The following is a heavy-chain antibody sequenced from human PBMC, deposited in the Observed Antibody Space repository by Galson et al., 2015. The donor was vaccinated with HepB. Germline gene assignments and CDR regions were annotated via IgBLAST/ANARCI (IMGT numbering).Heavy chain of an antibody. V-gene: IGHV1-69*13. CDR1: GVTFSNYA. J-gene: IGHJ4*02. D-gene: IGHD3-22*01. CDR2: ITPLFGSA. CDR3: ARQFDSRGYYAY. Sequence: SVKVSCKASGVTFSNYAISWLRQAPGQGLEWVGGITPLFGSASYAQKLQGRVTITADESTSTTYMELRSLRSEDTALYYCARQFDSRGYYAYWGQGTLVTVSS.